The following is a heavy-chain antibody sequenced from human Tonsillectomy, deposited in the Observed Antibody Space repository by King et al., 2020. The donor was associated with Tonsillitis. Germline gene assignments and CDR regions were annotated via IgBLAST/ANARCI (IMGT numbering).Heavy chain of an antibody. D-gene: IGHD3-10*01. CDR2: ISTTSSTI. V-gene: IGHV3-48*01. J-gene: IGHJ4*02. Sequence: EVQLVESGGALVQPGGSLRLSCAASGFTFGSYSMNWVRQAPGKGLAWISYISTTSSTIYYADSVKGRFTISRDNAKNSLFLQMSSLRAEDTAVYYCARDGRESSFDYWGQGTLVTVSS. CDR3: ARDGRESSFDY. CDR1: GFTFGSYS.